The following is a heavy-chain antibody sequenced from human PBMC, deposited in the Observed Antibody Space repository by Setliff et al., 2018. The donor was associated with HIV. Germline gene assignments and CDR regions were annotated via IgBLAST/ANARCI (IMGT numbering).Heavy chain of an antibody. J-gene: IGHJ4*02. V-gene: IGHV1-46*01. CDR3: ARDGNSVMDY. CDR1: GYTFSSNY. CDR2: INPTGDIT. Sequence: ASVKVSCKASGYTFSSNYMHWVRQAPGQGLEWMGLINPTGDITFYPQKFQDRVTMTTDTSTSTTYMDLRSLRSDDTAVYYCARDGNSVMDYWGQGTLVTVSS. D-gene: IGHD1-1*01.